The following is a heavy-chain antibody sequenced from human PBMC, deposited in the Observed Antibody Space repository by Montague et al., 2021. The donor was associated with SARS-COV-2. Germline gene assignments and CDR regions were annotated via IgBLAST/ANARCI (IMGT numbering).Heavy chain of an antibody. J-gene: IGHJ4*02. D-gene: IGHD1-26*01. V-gene: IGHV4-61*02. CDR2: IRTTGHT. CDR1: GASISTGIYY. Sequence: TLSLTCTVSGASISTGIYYWSWIRQPAGKGLEWIGRIRTTGHTDYNSSLESRVFMSVDTSTNQFPLSLTSVTAADTAEYFCARFGSGTLEFDLWGQGTLVTVSS. CDR3: ARFGSGTLEFDL.